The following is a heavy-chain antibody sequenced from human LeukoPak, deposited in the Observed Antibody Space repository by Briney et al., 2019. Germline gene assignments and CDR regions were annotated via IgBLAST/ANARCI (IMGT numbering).Heavy chain of an antibody. J-gene: IGHJ5*02. V-gene: IGHV4-61*01. D-gene: IGHD4-17*01. CDR1: GGSVSSGSYY. CDR3: ARDGPDYGDYVWFDP. CDR2: IYYSGST. Sequence: SETLSLTCTVSGGSVSSGSYYWSWIRQPPGKGLEWIGYIYYSGSTNYNPSLKSRVTISVDTSKNQFSLKLSSVTAADTAVYYCARDGPDYGDYVWFDPRGQGTLVTVSS.